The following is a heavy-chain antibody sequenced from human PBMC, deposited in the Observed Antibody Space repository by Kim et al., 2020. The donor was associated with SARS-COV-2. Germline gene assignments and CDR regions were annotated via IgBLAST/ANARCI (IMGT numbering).Heavy chain of an antibody. J-gene: IGHJ6*02. CDR2: IKQDGSEK. Sequence: GGSLRLSCAASGFTFSSYWMSWVRQAPGKGLEWVANIKQDGSEKYYVDSVKGRFTISRDNAKNSLYLQMNSLRAEDTAVYYCARGGEKGSSWYLHGMDVWGQGTTVTVSS. CDR3: ARGGEKGSSWYLHGMDV. V-gene: IGHV3-7*01. D-gene: IGHD6-13*01. CDR1: GFTFSSYW.